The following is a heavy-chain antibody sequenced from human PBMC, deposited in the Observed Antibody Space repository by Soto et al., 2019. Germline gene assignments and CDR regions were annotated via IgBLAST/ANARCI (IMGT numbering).Heavy chain of an antibody. D-gene: IGHD3-10*01. Sequence: GGSLRLSCAVSGISFSSYAMHWVRQAPGKGLEWVAVISYDGSNKYYADSVKGRFTISRDNSKNTLYLQMNSLRAEDTAVYYCAKRTSMSGNYYFDYWGQGILVTVSS. CDR1: GISFSSYA. CDR2: ISYDGSNK. V-gene: IGHV3-30-3*01. CDR3: AKRTSMSGNYYFDY. J-gene: IGHJ4*02.